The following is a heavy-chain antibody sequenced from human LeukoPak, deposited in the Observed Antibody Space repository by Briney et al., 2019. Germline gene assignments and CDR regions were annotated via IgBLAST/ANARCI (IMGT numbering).Heavy chain of an antibody. J-gene: IGHJ5*02. Sequence: SETLSLTCTVSGSMYNYYFSWIRQPPGKELEWIGYIYHSGSTYYNPSLKSRVTISVDRSKNQFSLKLSSVTAADTAVYYCARECMGSSTSCYNWFDPWGQGTLVTVSS. V-gene: IGHV4-59*12. CDR1: GSMYNYY. CDR3: ARECMGSSTSCYNWFDP. CDR2: IYHSGST. D-gene: IGHD2-2*01.